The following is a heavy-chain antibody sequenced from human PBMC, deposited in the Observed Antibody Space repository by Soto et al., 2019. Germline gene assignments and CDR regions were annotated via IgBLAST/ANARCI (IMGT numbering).Heavy chain of an antibody. V-gene: IGHV1-2*04. Sequence: ASVKVSCKASGYTFTGYYMHWVRQAPGQGLEWMGWINPNSGGTNYAQKFQGWVAMTRDTSISTAYMELSRLRSDDTAVYYCARSRSFGYSSSYYFDYWGQGTLVTVSS. J-gene: IGHJ4*02. D-gene: IGHD6-13*01. CDR1: GYTFTGYY. CDR3: ARSRSFGYSSSYYFDY. CDR2: INPNSGGT.